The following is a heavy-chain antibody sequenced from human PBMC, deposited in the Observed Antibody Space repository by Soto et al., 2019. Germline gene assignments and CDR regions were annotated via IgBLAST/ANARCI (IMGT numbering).Heavy chain of an antibody. Sequence: QLQLQESGSGLVKPSQTLSLTCAVSGGSISSGGYSWSWIRQPPGKGLEWIGYIYHSGSTYYNPSLTSRVTISVDSSKNQFSLKLSSVTAADTAVYYCARASRAYGSGSYFDYWGQGTLVTVSS. CDR3: ARASRAYGSGSYFDY. V-gene: IGHV4-30-2*01. CDR1: GGSISSGGYS. D-gene: IGHD3-10*01. J-gene: IGHJ4*02. CDR2: IYHSGST.